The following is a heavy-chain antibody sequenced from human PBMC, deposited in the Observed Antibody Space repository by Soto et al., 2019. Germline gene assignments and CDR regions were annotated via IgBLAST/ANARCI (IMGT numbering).Heavy chain of an antibody. V-gene: IGHV4-4*02. Sequence: LSLTCTVSGGSISSSNWWSWVRQPPGKGLEWIGEIYHSGSTNYNPSLKSRVTISVDKSKNQFSLKLSSVTAADTAVYYCARDNYGSGSYYSYNWFDPWGQGTLVTVSS. CDR1: GGSISSSNW. CDR2: IYHSGST. CDR3: ARDNYGSGSYYSYNWFDP. D-gene: IGHD3-10*01. J-gene: IGHJ5*02.